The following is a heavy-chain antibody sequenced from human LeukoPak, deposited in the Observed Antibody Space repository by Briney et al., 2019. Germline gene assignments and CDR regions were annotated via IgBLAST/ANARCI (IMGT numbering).Heavy chain of an antibody. CDR3: AKNLYPDISNGYLFDY. Sequence: GGSLRLSCAASGFTFSSYGMHWVRQAPGKGLEWVAVISYDGSNKYYADSVKGRFTISRDNSKNTLYLQMNSLRAEDTAVYYCAKNLYPDISNGYLFDYWGQGALVTVSS. J-gene: IGHJ4*02. CDR2: ISYDGSNK. CDR1: GFTFSSYG. D-gene: IGHD3-9*01. V-gene: IGHV3-30*18.